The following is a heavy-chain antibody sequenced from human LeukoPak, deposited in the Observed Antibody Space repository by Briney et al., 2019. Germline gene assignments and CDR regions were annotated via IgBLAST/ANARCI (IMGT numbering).Heavy chain of an antibody. D-gene: IGHD3-22*01. CDR1: GYTLTELS. V-gene: IGHV1-24*01. J-gene: IGHJ4*02. CDR3: AWTQRLYYYDSSGKLDY. CDR2: FDPEDGET. Sequence: ASVKVSCKVSGYTLTELSMHWVRQAPGKGLEWMGGFDPEDGETIYAQKFQGRVTITADKSTSTAYMELSSLRSEDTAVYYCAWTQRLYYYDSSGKLDYWGQGTLVTVSS.